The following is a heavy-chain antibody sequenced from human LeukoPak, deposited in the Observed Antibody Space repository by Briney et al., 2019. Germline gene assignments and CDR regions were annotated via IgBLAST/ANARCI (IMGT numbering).Heavy chain of an antibody. D-gene: IGHD3-22*01. Sequence: PSETLSLTCTVSGGSISSYYWSWIRQPPGKGLEWIGYIYYSGSTNYNPSLKSRVTISVDTSKNQFSLKLSSVTAADTAVYYCARSGGPQYYYDSSGYYPDAFDIWGQGTMVTVSS. J-gene: IGHJ3*02. CDR1: GGSISSYY. V-gene: IGHV4-59*08. CDR3: ARSGGPQYYYDSSGYYPDAFDI. CDR2: IYYSGST.